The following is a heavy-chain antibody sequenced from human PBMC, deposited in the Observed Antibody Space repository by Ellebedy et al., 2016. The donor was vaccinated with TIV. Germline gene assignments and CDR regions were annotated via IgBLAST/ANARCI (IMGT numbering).Heavy chain of an antibody. J-gene: IGHJ6*02. V-gene: IGHV4-30-4*01. CDR2: IYYSGSS. Sequence: SENLSLTXTVSGGSISSGDYSWSWIRQRPGKGLQWIGHIYYSGSSYNNPSLESRVTLSVDTSKNQFSLKLSSLTAADTAVYYCARERSSSGGRNYFGIDVWGQGTTVTVSS. CDR3: ARERSSSGGRNYFGIDV. D-gene: IGHD6-19*01. CDR1: GGSISSGDYS.